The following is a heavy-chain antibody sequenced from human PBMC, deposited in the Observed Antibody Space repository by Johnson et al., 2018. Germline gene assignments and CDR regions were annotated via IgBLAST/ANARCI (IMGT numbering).Heavy chain of an antibody. CDR3: ARVTQGGVYPMMDQH. D-gene: IGHD5/OR15-5a*01. Sequence: QVQLVESGAEVKKPGASVKVSCKASGYTFTSYYMHWVRQAPGQGLEWMGIINPSGGSTSYAQKFQGRVTMTRDTSTSTVYMELSSLSSEDTAVYYCARVTQGGVYPMMDQHWGQGTLVTVSS. CDR2: INPSGGST. J-gene: IGHJ1*01. V-gene: IGHV1-46*01. CDR1: GYTFTSYY.